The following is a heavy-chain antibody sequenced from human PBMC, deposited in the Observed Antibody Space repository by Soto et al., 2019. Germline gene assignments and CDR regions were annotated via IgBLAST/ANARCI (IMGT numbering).Heavy chain of an antibody. CDR2: IKHDGSEI. CDR3: VRVGWGYSYGNGMDG. J-gene: IGHJ6*02. D-gene: IGHD5-18*01. CDR1: GFGFSGYS. Sequence: SLRLSCLASGFGFSGYSIHWVRQAPVKGLDWVAVIKHDGSEIYYADSVKGRFTISKDDSKNTLHLQMNALRVDDTALYYCVRVGWGYSYGNGMDGWGQGTTVTVSS. V-gene: IGHV3-30-3*01.